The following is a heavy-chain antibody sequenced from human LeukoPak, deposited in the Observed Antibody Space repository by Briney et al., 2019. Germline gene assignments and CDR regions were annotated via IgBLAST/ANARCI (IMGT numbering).Heavy chain of an antibody. Sequence: ASVKVSCRASGYSFTEHYIYWVRQAPGQGLEWVGRINCNSGDANSAQKFQGRVTMTRDTSVSTAYMDLSSVTSDDTAVYFCARSAGHCSNGICFTDYYMDVWGRGTTVTVSS. J-gene: IGHJ6*03. CDR1: GYSFTEHY. D-gene: IGHD2-8*01. V-gene: IGHV1-2*02. CDR3: ARSAGHCSNGICFTDYYMDV. CDR2: INCNSGDA.